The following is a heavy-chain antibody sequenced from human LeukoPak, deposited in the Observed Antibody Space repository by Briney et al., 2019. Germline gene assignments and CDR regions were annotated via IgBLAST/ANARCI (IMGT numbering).Heavy chain of an antibody. J-gene: IGHJ4*02. Sequence: GESLKISCKISGYNFAGYWIAWVRQLPGRGLEWMGVIFPGDSDTRYSPSFQGHVTFSVDKSISTAYLQWSSLKASDTAMYFCAREYYYDNGGNPFDSWGQGTLVTVSS. V-gene: IGHV5-51*01. CDR2: IFPGDSDT. CDR1: GYNFAGYW. D-gene: IGHD3-22*01. CDR3: AREYYYDNGGNPFDS.